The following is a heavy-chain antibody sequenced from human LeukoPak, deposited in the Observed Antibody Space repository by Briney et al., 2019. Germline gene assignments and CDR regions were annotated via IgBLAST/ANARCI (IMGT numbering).Heavy chain of an antibody. V-gene: IGHV3-23*01. CDR3: AKDAMVGGSYFHY. J-gene: IGHJ4*02. Sequence: PGGSLRLSCAASGFTFSSYAMSWVRQAPGKGLEWVSGLSGSGASTYYADSVKGRFTISRDNSKNTLYLQMSSLRAEDTAVYYCAKDAMVGGSYFHYWGQGTLVTVSS. CDR2: LSGSGAST. D-gene: IGHD1-26*01. CDR1: GFTFSSYA.